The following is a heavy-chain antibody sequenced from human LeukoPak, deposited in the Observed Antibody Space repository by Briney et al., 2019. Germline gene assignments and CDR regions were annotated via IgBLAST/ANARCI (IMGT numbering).Heavy chain of an antibody. V-gene: IGHV3-53*01. J-gene: IGHJ6*04. CDR3: ASGIWDLQAFDV. D-gene: IGHD1-26*01. CDR2: IYSGGST. Sequence: GGSLRLSCAASGFTVSSNYMSWVRQALGKGLEWVSVIYSGGSTYYADSVKGRFTISRDNSKNTLYLQMNSLRAEDTAVYYCASGIWDLQAFDVWGKGTTVTVSS. CDR1: GFTVSSNY.